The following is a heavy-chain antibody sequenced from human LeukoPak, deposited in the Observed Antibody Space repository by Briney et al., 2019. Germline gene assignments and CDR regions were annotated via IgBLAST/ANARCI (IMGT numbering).Heavy chain of an antibody. J-gene: IGHJ4*02. CDR1: GFTFSSYW. V-gene: IGHV3-7*01. D-gene: IGHD3-22*01. Sequence: PGGSLRLSCAASGFTFSSYWMSWVRQAPGKGLEWVANIKQDGSEKYYVDSVKGRFTTSRDNAKNSLYLQMNSLRAEDTAVYYCAREGYYDSNARFDYWGQGTLVTVSS. CDR2: IKQDGSEK. CDR3: AREGYYDSNARFDY.